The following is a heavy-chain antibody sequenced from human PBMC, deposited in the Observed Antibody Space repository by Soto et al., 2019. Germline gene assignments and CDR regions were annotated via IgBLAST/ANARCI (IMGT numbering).Heavy chain of an antibody. CDR3: AWDKIKGGPDYLDS. D-gene: IGHD3-16*01. J-gene: IGHJ4*02. CDR1: GFTFSANA. V-gene: IGHV3-30-3*01. CDR2: IAYDGTIK. Sequence: QEQLVESGGDVVQPGRSLTLSCAASGFTFSANAMHWVRQAPGKGLEWVAVIAYDGTIKIYRDSVKGRFTISRDDSKITLYLQMNSRRTEDTAVYYCAWDKIKGGPDYLDSWGQGTLVTVPS.